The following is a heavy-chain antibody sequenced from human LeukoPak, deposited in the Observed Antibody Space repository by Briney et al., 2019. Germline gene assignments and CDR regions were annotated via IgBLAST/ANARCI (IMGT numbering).Heavy chain of an antibody. J-gene: IGHJ4*02. V-gene: IGHV4-59*01. CDR3: ARDRLRGVYFDY. CDR2: ICYSGST. Sequence: SETLSLTCTVSGGSISSYYWSWIRQPPGKGLEWIGYICYSGSTNYNPSLKSRVTISVDTSKNQFSLKLSSVTAADTAVYYCARDRLRGVYFDYWGQGTLDTVSS. CDR1: GGSISSYY. D-gene: IGHD3-10*01.